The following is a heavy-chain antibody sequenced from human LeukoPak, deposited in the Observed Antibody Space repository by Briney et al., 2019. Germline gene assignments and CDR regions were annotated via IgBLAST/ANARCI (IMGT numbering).Heavy chain of an antibody. V-gene: IGHV4-39*07. CDR1: GGSISSSSYY. D-gene: IGHD6-13*01. Sequence: PSETLSLTCTVSGGSISSSSYYWGWIRQPPGKGLEWIGSIYYSGSTYYNPSLKSRVTISVDTSKNQFSLKLSSVTAADTAVYYCARVVAAAGTRLFDYWGQGTLVTVSS. CDR2: IYYSGST. CDR3: ARVVAAAGTRLFDY. J-gene: IGHJ4*02.